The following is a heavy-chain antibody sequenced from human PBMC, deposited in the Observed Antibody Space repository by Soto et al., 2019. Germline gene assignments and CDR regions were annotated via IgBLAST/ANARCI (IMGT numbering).Heavy chain of an antibody. CDR2: TYYRSKWYN. Sequence: SQTLSLTCAISGDSVSSNSAAWNWIRQSPSRGLEWLGRTYYRSKWYNDYAVSVKRRITINPETSKNQFSLQLNSATPQATAVYYCARDTEYSCGHFDYWGQGTLVTVSS. CDR3: ARDTEYSCGHFDY. CDR1: GDSVSSNSAA. J-gene: IGHJ4*02. D-gene: IGHD4-4*01. V-gene: IGHV6-1*01.